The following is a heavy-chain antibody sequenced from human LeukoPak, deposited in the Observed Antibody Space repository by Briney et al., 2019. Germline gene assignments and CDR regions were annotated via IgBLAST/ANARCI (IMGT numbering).Heavy chain of an antibody. J-gene: IGHJ6*02. CDR3: ARDIYYDLYPAYYYYGMDV. CDR1: GGSISNSNYY. V-gene: IGHV4-61*01. D-gene: IGHD5-12*01. Sequence: SETLSLTCTVSGGSISNSNYYWGWIRQPPGKGLEWIGYIYYSGSTNYNPSLKSRVTISVDTSKNQFSLKLSSVTAADTAVYYCARDIYYDLYPAYYYYGMDVWGQGTTVTVSS. CDR2: IYYSGST.